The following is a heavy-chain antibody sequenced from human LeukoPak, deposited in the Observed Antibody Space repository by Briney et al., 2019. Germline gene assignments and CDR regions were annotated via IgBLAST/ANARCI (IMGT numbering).Heavy chain of an antibody. CDR2: IIPIFGTA. CDR3: ARAAPYYDILTGLDAFDI. J-gene: IGHJ3*02. Sequence: SVKVSCKASGGTFSSYAISWVRQAPGQGLEWMGGIIPIFGTANYAQKFQGRVTITADESTSTAYMELRSLRSDDTAVYYCARAAPYYDILTGLDAFDIWGQGTMVTVSS. CDR1: GGTFSSYA. V-gene: IGHV1-69*13. D-gene: IGHD3-9*01.